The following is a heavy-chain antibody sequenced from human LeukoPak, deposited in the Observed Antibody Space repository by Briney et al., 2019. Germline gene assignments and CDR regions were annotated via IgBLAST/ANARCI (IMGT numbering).Heavy chain of an antibody. CDR2: ISGSGGSI. Sequence: GGSLRLSCAASGFTFSSYAMSWVRQAPGKGLEWVSGISGSGGSIYYADSVKGRFTISRDNSKNTLYLQMNSLRAEDTAVYYCAKRESAMVRGVLDYWGQGTLVTVSS. V-gene: IGHV3-23*01. CDR3: AKRESAMVRGVLDY. J-gene: IGHJ4*02. CDR1: GFTFSSYA. D-gene: IGHD3-10*01.